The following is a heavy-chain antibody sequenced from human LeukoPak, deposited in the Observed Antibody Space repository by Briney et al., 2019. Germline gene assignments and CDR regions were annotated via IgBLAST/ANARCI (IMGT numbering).Heavy chain of an antibody. CDR3: ARYDFWSGKSDYYMDV. J-gene: IGHJ6*03. V-gene: IGHV3-21*06. CDR1: GFTFSSYA. Sequence: PGGSLRLSCAASGFTFSSYAMSWVRQAPGKGLEWVSSISSSSSYIYYADSAKGRFTISRDNTKNSLYLQMNSLRAEDTAVYFCARYDFWSGKSDYYMDVWGKGTTVTVSS. CDR2: ISSSSSYI. D-gene: IGHD3-3*01.